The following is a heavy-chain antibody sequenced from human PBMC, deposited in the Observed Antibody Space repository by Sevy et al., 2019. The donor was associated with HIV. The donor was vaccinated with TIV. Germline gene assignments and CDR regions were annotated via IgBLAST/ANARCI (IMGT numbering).Heavy chain of an antibody. V-gene: IGHV3-30-3*01. CDR2: ISYDGSNK. CDR1: GFTFSSYA. Sequence: GGSLRLSCAASGFTFSSYAMYWVRQAPGKGLEWVAVISYDGSNKYYADSVKGRFTISRDNSKNTLYLQMNSLRAEDTAVYYCARGGYYYDSSGYYSFDYWGQGTLVTVSS. CDR3: ARGGYYYDSSGYYSFDY. J-gene: IGHJ4*02. D-gene: IGHD3-22*01.